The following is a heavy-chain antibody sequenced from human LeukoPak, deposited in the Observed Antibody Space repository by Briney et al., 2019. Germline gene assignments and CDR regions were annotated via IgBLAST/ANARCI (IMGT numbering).Heavy chain of an antibody. V-gene: IGHV1-18*01. D-gene: IGHD2-2*01. J-gene: IGHJ4*02. CDR1: DYTFTNYG. CDR2: ISAYNGKT. Sequence: ASVKVSCKASDYTFTNYGISWVRQAPGQGLQWMGWISAYNGKTYYAQNFQGRVTVTTDTSTSTAYMDLRSLRSDDTAVYYCARVGAEVVPAADWGQGTLVTVSS. CDR3: ARVGAEVVPAAD.